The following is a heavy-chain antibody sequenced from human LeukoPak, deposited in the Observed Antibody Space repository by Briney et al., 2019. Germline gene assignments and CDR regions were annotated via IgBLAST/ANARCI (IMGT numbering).Heavy chain of an antibody. J-gene: IGHJ6*03. V-gene: IGHV4-39*07. CDR3: ASLGGGATRYYYYYMDV. D-gene: IGHD1-26*01. Sequence: SETLSLTCTVSSASITSSPYFWGWIRQSPGKGLEWIGSIYHSGSTYYNPSLKSRVTISVDTSKNQFSLKLSSVTAADTAVYYCASLGGGATRYYYYYMDVWGKGTTVTVSS. CDR1: SASITSSPYF. CDR2: IYHSGST.